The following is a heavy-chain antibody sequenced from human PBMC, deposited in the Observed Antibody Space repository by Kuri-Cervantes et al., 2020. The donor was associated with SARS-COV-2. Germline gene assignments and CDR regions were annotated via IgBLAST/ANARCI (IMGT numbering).Heavy chain of an antibody. D-gene: IGHD5-24*01. J-gene: IGHJ4*02. CDR2: TSYDGRNK. CDR3: ARDRSLGMATIDGLFDH. CDR1: GFIFSAYG. V-gene: IGHV3-30*03. Sequence: GGSLRLSCAASGFIFSAYGMHWVRQAPGKGLEWVAVTSYDGRNKYVADSVRGRFSVSRDNSKNTVYLQMLGLRPEDTAVYYCARDRSLGMATIDGLFDHWGQGTLVTVSS.